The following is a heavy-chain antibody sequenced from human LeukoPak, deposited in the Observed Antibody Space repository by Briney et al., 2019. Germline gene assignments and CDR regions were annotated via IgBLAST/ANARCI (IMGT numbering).Heavy chain of an antibody. V-gene: IGHV3-74*01. CDR1: GFTFSTYE. CDR3: ARDGGSDWYYYYNYGLDV. D-gene: IGHD6-13*01. J-gene: IGHJ6*02. CDR2: ISSDGRST. Sequence: GGSLRLSCAASGFTFSTYEMNWVRQAPGKGLVWVSGISSDGRSTIYGDSVRGRFTISRDNAKNTLYLQVNSLRGEDTAVYYCARDGGSDWYYYYNYGLDVWGQGTTVTVSS.